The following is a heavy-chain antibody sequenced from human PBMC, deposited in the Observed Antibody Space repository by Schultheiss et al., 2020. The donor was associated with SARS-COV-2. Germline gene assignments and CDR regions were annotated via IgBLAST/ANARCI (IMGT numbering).Heavy chain of an antibody. Sequence: SQTLSLTCAVYGGSFSGYYWSWIRQPPGKGLEWIGYIHYSGSTNYNPSLKSRVTISVDTSKNQFSLKLSSVTAADTAVYYCARVHQGFDWGQGTLVTVSS. D-gene: IGHD3-10*01. CDR2: IHYSGST. CDR1: GGSFSGYY. J-gene: IGHJ4*02. V-gene: IGHV4-59*01. CDR3: ARVHQGFD.